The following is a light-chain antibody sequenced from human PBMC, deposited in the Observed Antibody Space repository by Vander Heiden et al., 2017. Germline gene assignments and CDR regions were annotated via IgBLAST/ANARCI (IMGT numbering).Light chain of an antibody. V-gene: IGKV2-28*01. CDR1: QSLLHSNGYNY. Sequence: DIVMTQSPLPLPVTPGEPASISCRASQSLLHSNGYNYLDWYLQKPGQSPQLLIYLGSNRASGVPDRFSGSGSGTDFTLKISRGEAEDVGVYYCMQALQTPYTFGGGTKVEIK. CDR2: LGS. J-gene: IGKJ4*01. CDR3: MQALQTPYT.